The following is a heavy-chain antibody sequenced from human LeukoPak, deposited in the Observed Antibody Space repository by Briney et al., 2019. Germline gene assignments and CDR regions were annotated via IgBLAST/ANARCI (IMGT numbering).Heavy chain of an antibody. J-gene: IGHJ6*03. V-gene: IGHV3-7*01. CDR3: ARASRERYCSGGSCYSHYYYYYYMDV. CDR2: IKQDGSEK. CDR1: GFTFSGYW. Sequence: PGGSLRLSCAASGFTFSGYWMSWVRQAPGKGLEWVANIKQDGSEKYYVDSVKGRFTISRDNAKNSLYLQMNSLRAEDTAVYYCARASRERYCSGGSCYSHYYYYYYMDVWGKGTTVTVSS. D-gene: IGHD2-15*01.